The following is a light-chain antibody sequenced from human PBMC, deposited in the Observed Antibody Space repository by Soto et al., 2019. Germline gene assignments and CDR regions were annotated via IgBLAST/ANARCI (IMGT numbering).Light chain of an antibody. CDR3: HQYDNLPQT. CDR2: DAS. Sequence: DIQMTQSPSSLSASVGDRVTITCRASQGIRNDLGWYQQKPGKPPKLLIYDASNLQTGVPSRFSGSGSGTDFTFTISSLQPEDIATYFCHQYDNLPQTFGPGTKVDIK. J-gene: IGKJ3*01. CDR1: QGIRND. V-gene: IGKV1-33*01.